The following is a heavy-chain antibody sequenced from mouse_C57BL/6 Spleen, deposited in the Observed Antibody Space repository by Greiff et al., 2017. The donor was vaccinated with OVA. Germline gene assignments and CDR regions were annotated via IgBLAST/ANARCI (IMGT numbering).Heavy chain of an antibody. CDR2: IYPGDGDT. CDR1: GYAFSSSW. J-gene: IGHJ4*01. CDR3: ESYRVLYAMDD. Sequence: QVQLKQSGPELVKPGASVKISCKASGYAFSSSWMNWVKQRPGKGLEWIGRIYPGDGDTHYNGKFKGKATLTADNSSSTAYMQLSSLTSEDSAVYLCESYRVLYAMDDWGQGTSVTVSS. V-gene: IGHV1-82*01. D-gene: IGHD2-12*01.